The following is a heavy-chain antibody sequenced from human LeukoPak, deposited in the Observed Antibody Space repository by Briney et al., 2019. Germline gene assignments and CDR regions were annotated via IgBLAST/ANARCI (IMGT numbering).Heavy chain of an antibody. Sequence: SETLSLICTVSGGSISSNNYYWGYIRQPPGKGLEWIGSIFYSGNTYYNPSLQSRVTISVDTSKNPFSLDLISLTAADTAVYYCARHTGPTLYFDLWGRGTLVTVSS. CDR3: ARHTGPTLYFDL. V-gene: IGHV4-39*01. J-gene: IGHJ2*01. CDR2: IFYSGNT. CDR1: GGSISSNNYY. D-gene: IGHD1-14*01.